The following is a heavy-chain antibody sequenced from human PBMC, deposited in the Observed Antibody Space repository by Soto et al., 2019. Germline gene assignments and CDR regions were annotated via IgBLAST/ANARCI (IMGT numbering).Heavy chain of an antibody. D-gene: IGHD3-3*01. CDR3: ARSPTYYDFWSGYSLGMDV. CDR2: IYPGDSDT. CDR1: GYSFTSYW. V-gene: IGHV5-51*01. J-gene: IGHJ6*02. Sequence: GESLKISCKGSGYSFTSYWIGWVRQMPGKGLEWMGVIYPGDSDTRYSPSFQGQVTISADKSISTAYLQWSSLKASDTAMYYCARSPTYYDFWSGYSLGMDVWGQGTTVTVSS.